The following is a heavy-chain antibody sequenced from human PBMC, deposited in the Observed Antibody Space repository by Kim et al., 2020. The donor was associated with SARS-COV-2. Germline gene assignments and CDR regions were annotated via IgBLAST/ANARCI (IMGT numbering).Heavy chain of an antibody. CDR3: AKGSSLGWGYFDY. CDR2: VSGSDDRT. V-gene: IGHV3-23*01. D-gene: IGHD3-10*01. Sequence: GGSLRLSCAASGFTSSTYAMTWVRQAPGQGLDWVSTVSGSDDRTYYADSVKGRFLISRDDSKNTVYLQMNSLRPEDTAVYYCAKGSSLGWGYFDYWGQGTPLTVST. CDR1: GFTSSTYA. J-gene: IGHJ4*02.